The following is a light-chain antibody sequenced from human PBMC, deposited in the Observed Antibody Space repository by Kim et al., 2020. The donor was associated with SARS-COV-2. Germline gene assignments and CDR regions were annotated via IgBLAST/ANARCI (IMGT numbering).Light chain of an antibody. Sequence: SLSPGERATLSCRASQSVRKYLAWYQQKPGQAPRLLIYEVSNRATGIPARFSGSGSGTDFTLTISSLDPEDFAVYYCQERNTWPDTFGQGTKLEI. V-gene: IGKV3-11*01. J-gene: IGKJ2*01. CDR2: EVS. CDR1: QSVRKY. CDR3: QERNTWPDT.